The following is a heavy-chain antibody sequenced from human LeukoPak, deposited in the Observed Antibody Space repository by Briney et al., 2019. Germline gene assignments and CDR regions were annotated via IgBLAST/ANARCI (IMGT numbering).Heavy chain of an antibody. CDR1: GYTFTAYA. CDR2: ITPSDGA. V-gene: IGHV1-2*02. Sequence: GASVTVSCESSGYTFTAYAVHWVRQAPGQGLEWMGWITPSDGANYAQNFQGRVTMTRDTSISTAYMELSRLRSDDTAVYYCARGAIVVIPAAAHFDYWGQGTLVTVSS. J-gene: IGHJ4*02. D-gene: IGHD2-2*01. CDR3: ARGAIVVIPAAAHFDY.